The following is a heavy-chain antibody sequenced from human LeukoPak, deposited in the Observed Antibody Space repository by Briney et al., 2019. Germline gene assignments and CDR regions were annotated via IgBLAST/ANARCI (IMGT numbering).Heavy chain of an antibody. CDR3: AKDQRFQRAFDI. D-gene: IGHD2-2*01. CDR2: ISGSGGST. CDR1: GFTFSSYA. Sequence: GGSLRLSCAASGFTFSSYAMSWVRQAPGKGLEWVSAISGSGGSTYYADSVKGRFTISRDNSKNTLYLQMNSLRAKDTAVYYCAKDQRFQRAFDIWGQGTMVTVSS. V-gene: IGHV3-23*01. J-gene: IGHJ3*02.